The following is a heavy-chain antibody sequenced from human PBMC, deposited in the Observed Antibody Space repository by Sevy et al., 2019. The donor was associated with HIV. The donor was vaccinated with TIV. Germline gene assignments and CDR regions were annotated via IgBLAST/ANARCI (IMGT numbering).Heavy chain of an antibody. CDR2: LRSSSSTI. J-gene: IGHJ3*02. D-gene: IGHD6-19*01. Sequence: GGSLRLSCAASGFTFSSYSMNWVRRAPGKGLEWVSFLRSSSSTIDYADSMKGRFTISRDNAKNSQYLQMNSLRDEDTVVYYWTREHHIAVAGTDAFDIWGQGTMVTVSS. CDR3: TREHHIAVAGTDAFDI. CDR1: GFTFSSYS. V-gene: IGHV3-48*02.